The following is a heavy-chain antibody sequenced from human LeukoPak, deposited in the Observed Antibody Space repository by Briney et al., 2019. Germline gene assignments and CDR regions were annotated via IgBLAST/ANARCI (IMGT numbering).Heavy chain of an antibody. V-gene: IGHV3-11*04. D-gene: IGHD2-2*02. J-gene: IGHJ4*02. CDR2: ISSSGSTI. CDR1: GFTFSDYY. CDR3: AKSDIVVVPAAI. Sequence: GGSLRLSCAASGFTFSDYYMSWIRQAPGKGLEWVSYISSSGSTIYYADSVKGRFTISRDNSKNTLYLQMNSLRAEDTAVYYCAKSDIVVVPAAIWGQGTLVTVSS.